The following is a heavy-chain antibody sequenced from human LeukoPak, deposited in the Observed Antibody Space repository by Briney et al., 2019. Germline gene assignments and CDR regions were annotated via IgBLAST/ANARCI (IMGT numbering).Heavy chain of an antibody. J-gene: IGHJ4*02. V-gene: IGHV3-7*01. CDR2: INQDGNEK. Sequence: GGSLRLSCAASGFTFSTYWMSWVRQAPGKGPELVATINQDGNEKYYVDSVKGRFTISRDNAKYSLYLQINSLRAEDSAVFYCARDKQVGATLLDCWGQGTLVTVSS. D-gene: IGHD1-26*01. CDR3: ARDKQVGATLLDC. CDR1: GFTFSTYW.